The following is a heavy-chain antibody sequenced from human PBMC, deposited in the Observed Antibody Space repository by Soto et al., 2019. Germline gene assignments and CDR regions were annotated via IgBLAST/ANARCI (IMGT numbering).Heavy chain of an antibody. Sequence: QITLKESGPPLVKPTQTLTLTCTFSGFSLTRSGVGVAWIRQPPGKALEWLALIYWGDEKLYSPSLKSRLTISKDTSKNQVVLTMTNMDPVDTATYYCAHRYCSGGSCYMSFDYWGQGTLVTVSS. CDR2: IYWGDEK. J-gene: IGHJ4*02. D-gene: IGHD2-15*01. CDR1: GFSLTRSGVG. CDR3: AHRYCSGGSCYMSFDY. V-gene: IGHV2-5*02.